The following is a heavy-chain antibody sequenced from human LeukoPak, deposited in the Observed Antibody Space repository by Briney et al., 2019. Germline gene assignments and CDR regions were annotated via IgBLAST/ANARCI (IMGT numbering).Heavy chain of an antibody. D-gene: IGHD2-15*01. CDR3: ARDCSGGSCYSLFGFYYYMDV. J-gene: IGHJ6*03. CDR1: GGTFSSYA. CDR2: IIPIFGTA. Sequence: ASVKVSCKASGGTFSSYAISWVRQAPGQGLEWIGRIIPIFGTANYAQKFQGRVTITTDESTSTAYMELSSLRSEDTAVYYCARDCSGGSCYSLFGFYYYMDVWGKGTTLTVSS. V-gene: IGHV1-69*05.